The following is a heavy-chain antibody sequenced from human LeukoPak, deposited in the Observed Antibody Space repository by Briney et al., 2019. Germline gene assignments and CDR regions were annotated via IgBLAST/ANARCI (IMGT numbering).Heavy chain of an antibody. J-gene: IGHJ3*02. Sequence: PSETLSLTCTVSGGSISSYYWGWIRQPPGKGLEWIGSIYYSGSTYYNPSLKSRVTISVDTSKNQFSLKLSSVTAADTAVYYCARATYYYDSSGYYLVDAFDIWGQGTMVTVSS. CDR2: IYYSGST. CDR1: GGSISSYY. V-gene: IGHV4-39*07. CDR3: ARATYYYDSSGYYLVDAFDI. D-gene: IGHD3-22*01.